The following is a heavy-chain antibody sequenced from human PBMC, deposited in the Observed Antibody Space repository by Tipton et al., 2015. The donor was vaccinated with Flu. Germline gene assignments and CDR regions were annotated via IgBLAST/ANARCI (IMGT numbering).Heavy chain of an antibody. D-gene: IGHD1-7*01. V-gene: IGHV4-38-2*02. Sequence: TLSLTCTVSGYSISSGYYWGWIRQPPGKGLEWIGSIYHSGSTYYNPSLKSQVTISVDTSKNQFSLKLSSVTAADTAVYYCASFISEYNWNYGEGLDYWGQGTLVTVSS. CDR1: GYSISSGYY. CDR3: ASFISEYNWNYGEGLDY. J-gene: IGHJ4*02. CDR2: IYHSGST.